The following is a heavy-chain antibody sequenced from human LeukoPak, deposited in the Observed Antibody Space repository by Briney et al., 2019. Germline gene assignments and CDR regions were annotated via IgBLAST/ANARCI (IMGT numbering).Heavy chain of an antibody. J-gene: IGHJ5*02. CDR3: AREHIPSSSGWFDP. CDR1: VFTFSSYG. Sequence: GGSLRLSCAVSVFTFSSYGMHCVRQAPGKGLEWVSVIWYDGSNKYYADSVKSRFIISTDNSKNTLYMQMNRLRDEDMAVYYFAREHIPSSSGWFDPWGQGTLVTVSS. V-gene: IGHV3-33*01. CDR2: IWYDGSNK. D-gene: IGHD6-6*01.